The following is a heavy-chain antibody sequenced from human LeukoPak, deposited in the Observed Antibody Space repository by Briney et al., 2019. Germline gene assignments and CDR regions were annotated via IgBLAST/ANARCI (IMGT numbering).Heavy chain of an antibody. Sequence: GGSLRLSCAVSGFTFSSYEMIWVRQAPGKGLEWVSYISSSGNTIYYADSVKGRFTLSRDNAKNSLYLQMNSLRAEDTAVYYCARLQYSSGYYWGQGTLVTVSS. CDR2: ISSSGNTI. V-gene: IGHV3-48*03. CDR3: ARLQYSSGYY. D-gene: IGHD6-19*01. J-gene: IGHJ4*02. CDR1: GFTFSSYE.